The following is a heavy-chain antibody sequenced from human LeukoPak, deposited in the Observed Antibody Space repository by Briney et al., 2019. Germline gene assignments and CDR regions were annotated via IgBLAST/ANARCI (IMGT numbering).Heavy chain of an antibody. Sequence: ASVKVSCKASGYTFTSYYMHWVRQAPGQGLEWMGIINPSGGSTSYAQKFQGRVTMTRDTSTSTVYMELSSLRCEDTAVYYCASPHCSSTSCYVLGFDYWGQGTLVTVSS. CDR2: INPSGGST. CDR3: ASPHCSSTSCYVLGFDY. J-gene: IGHJ4*02. D-gene: IGHD2-2*01. V-gene: IGHV1-46*03. CDR1: GYTFTSYY.